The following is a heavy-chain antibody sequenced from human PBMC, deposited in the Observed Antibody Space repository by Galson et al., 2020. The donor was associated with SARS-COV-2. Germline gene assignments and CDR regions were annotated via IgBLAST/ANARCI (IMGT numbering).Heavy chain of an antibody. CDR2: ISGSGGST. D-gene: IGHD6-13*01. V-gene: IGHV3-23*01. CDR1: GFTFSSYA. Sequence: GESLKISCAASGFTFSSYAMSWVRQAPGKGLEWVSAISGSGGSTYYADSVKGRFTISRDNSKNTLYLQMNSLRAEDTAVYYCAKVGAAAAYYYYMDVWGKGTTVTVSS. J-gene: IGHJ6*03. CDR3: AKVGAAAAYYYYMDV.